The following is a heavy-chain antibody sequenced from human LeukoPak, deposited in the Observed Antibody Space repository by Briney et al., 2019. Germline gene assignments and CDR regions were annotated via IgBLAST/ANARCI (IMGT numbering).Heavy chain of an antibody. CDR3: ARDPYCSSTSCYDYYYMDV. Sequence: GGSLRLSCAASGFTFSSYAMSWVRQAPGKGLEWVSAISGSGGSTYYADSVKGRFTISRDNAKNSLYLQMNSLRAEDTAVYYCARDPYCSSTSCYDYYYMDVWGKGTTVTVSS. V-gene: IGHV3-23*01. CDR2: ISGSGGST. J-gene: IGHJ6*03. CDR1: GFTFSSYA. D-gene: IGHD2-2*01.